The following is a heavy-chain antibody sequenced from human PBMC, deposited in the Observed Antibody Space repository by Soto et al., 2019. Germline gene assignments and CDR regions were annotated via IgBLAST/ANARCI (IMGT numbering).Heavy chain of an antibody. Sequence: GGSLRLSCVASGFTYSSYAMSWVRQAPGKGLEWVSTITGGADNTHYADSVKGRFTISRDNSKNTLSLQMNSLRAEDTAVYYCAKDVPSQGLRSPRYSYGLLGSYWGQGTLVTVSS. CDR1: GFTYSSYA. V-gene: IGHV3-23*01. CDR3: AKDVPSQGLRSPRYSYGLLGSY. J-gene: IGHJ4*02. CDR2: ITGGADNT. D-gene: IGHD5-18*01.